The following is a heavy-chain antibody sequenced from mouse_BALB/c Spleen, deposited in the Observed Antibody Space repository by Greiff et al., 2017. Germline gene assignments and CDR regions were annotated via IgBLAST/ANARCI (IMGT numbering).Heavy chain of an antibody. Sequence: EVQLQQSGPELVKPGASVKMSCKASGYTFTSYVMHWVKQKPGQGLEWIGYLNPYNDGTKYNEKFKGKATLTSDKSSSTAYMELSSLTSEDSAVYYCARGGNYGSYYAMDDWGQGTSGTVSS. D-gene: IGHD2-1*01. J-gene: IGHJ4*01. CDR3: ARGGNYGSYYAMDD. CDR1: GYTFTSYV. CDR2: LNPYNDGT. V-gene: IGHV1-14*01.